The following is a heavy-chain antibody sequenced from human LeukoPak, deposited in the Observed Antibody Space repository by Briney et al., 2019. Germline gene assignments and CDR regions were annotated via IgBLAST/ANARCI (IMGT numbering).Heavy chain of an antibody. CDR1: GFIFSSYG. J-gene: IGHJ4*02. CDR2: ISSSGSST. D-gene: IGHD6-6*01. V-gene: IGHV3-23*01. Sequence: PGGSLRLSCAASGFIFSSYGLSWVRQTPGKGLEWVSTISSSGSSTYYADSVKGRFTISRDNSKNTLYLQMNSLRAEDTAVYYCAKGRVRQLDPLDNWGQGTLVTVSS. CDR3: AKGRVRQLDPLDN.